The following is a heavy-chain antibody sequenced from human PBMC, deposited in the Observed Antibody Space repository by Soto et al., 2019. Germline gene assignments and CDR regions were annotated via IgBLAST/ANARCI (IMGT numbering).Heavy chain of an antibody. Sequence: SQTLSLTCAISGDSVSSHSAAWNWIRQSPSRGLEWLGRTYYRSKWYNDYAVSVKSRITINPDTSKNQFSLRLNSVTPEDTAVYYCARGFVVGPKAAFDIWGQGTMVTVSS. CDR2: TYYRSKWYN. D-gene: IGHD2-15*01. J-gene: IGHJ3*02. V-gene: IGHV6-1*01. CDR3: ARGFVVGPKAAFDI. CDR1: GDSVSSHSAA.